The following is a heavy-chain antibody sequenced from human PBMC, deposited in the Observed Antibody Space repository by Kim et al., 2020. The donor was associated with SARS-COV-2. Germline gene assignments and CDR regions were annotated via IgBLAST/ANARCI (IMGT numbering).Heavy chain of an antibody. V-gene: IGHV1-69*13. J-gene: IGHJ4*02. D-gene: IGHD3-10*01. CDR2: IIPKFGAA. CDR1: GGTFSSSA. CDR3: VRGTIRGVIPITFDF. Sequence: SVKVSCKASGGTFSSSAIYWVRQAPGQGLEWMGGIIPKFGAANYALIFQGRVTITADESTSTAYMELSSLISEDTAMYYCVRGTIRGVIPITFDFWGQGTLVALSS.